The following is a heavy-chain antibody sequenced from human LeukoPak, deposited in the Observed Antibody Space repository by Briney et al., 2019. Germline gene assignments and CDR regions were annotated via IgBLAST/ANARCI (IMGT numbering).Heavy chain of an antibody. CDR1: GFTFSSYA. Sequence: GGSLRLSCAASGFTFSSYAMHWVRQAPGKGLEWVAVISYDGSNKYYADSVKGRFTISRDNSKNTLYLQMNSLRAEDTAVYSCARGILAGMYYMDVWGKGTTVTVSS. V-gene: IGHV3-30*04. D-gene: IGHD6-19*01. CDR2: ISYDGSNK. CDR3: ARGILAGMYYMDV. J-gene: IGHJ6*03.